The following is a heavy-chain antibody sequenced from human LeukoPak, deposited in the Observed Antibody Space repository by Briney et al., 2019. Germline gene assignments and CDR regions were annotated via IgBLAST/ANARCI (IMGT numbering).Heavy chain of an antibody. Sequence: GGSLRLSCAASGFTFSSYEMNWVRQAPGKGLEWVSYISSSGSTIYYADSVKGRFTISRDNAKNSLYLQMNSLRAEDAAVYYRARDRGIAVAGLDYWGQGTLVTVSS. J-gene: IGHJ4*02. D-gene: IGHD6-19*01. CDR1: GFTFSSYE. V-gene: IGHV3-48*03. CDR3: ARDRGIAVAGLDY. CDR2: ISSSGSTI.